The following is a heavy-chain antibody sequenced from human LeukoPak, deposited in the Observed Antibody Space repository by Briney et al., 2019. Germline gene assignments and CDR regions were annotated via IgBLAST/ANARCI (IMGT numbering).Heavy chain of an antibody. J-gene: IGHJ3*02. Sequence: SETLSLTCTVSGGSISSSSYYWGWIRQPPGKGLEWIGSIYYSGSTNYNPSLKSRVTISVDTSKNQFSLKLSSVTAADTAVYYCARDKNYDILTGQYDAFDIWGQGTMVTVSS. V-gene: IGHV4-39*07. D-gene: IGHD3-9*01. CDR2: IYYSGST. CDR3: ARDKNYDILTGQYDAFDI. CDR1: GGSISSSSYY.